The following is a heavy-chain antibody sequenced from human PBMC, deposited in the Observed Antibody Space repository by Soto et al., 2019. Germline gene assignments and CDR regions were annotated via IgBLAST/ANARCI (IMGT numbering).Heavy chain of an antibody. Sequence: QVQLQESGPGLVKPSQTLSLTCTVSGGSISSGGYYWSWIRQHPGKGLEWIGYIYNSGSTSYNPSLKRRITMSADTSKTQFSLRLTSVTAADTAVYYCARQYDTNIPNWFDPWGQGTLVTVSS. CDR2: IYNSGST. J-gene: IGHJ5*02. CDR3: ARQYDTNIPNWFDP. CDR1: GGSISSGGYY. V-gene: IGHV4-31*03. D-gene: IGHD3-16*01.